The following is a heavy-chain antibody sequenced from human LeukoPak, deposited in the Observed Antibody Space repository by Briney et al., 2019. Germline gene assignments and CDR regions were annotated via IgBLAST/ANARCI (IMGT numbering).Heavy chain of an antibody. D-gene: IGHD3-22*01. CDR1: GFPFSTYA. V-gene: IGHV3-23*01. J-gene: IGHJ4*02. CDR3: AKDRPNYYESNGHYYRRDGDC. CDR2: ISSSGGVT. Sequence: GGSLRLSCAASGFPFSTYAKSWVRQGPGKGLEWVSSISSSGGVTFYAGSVRGRFTISRDNSKNTLFLQMNSLRADDTAVYYCAKDRPNYYESNGHYYRRDGDCWGQGTLVTVSS.